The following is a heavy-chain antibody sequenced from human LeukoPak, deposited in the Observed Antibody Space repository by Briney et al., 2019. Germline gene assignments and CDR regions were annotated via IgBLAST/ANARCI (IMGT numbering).Heavy chain of an antibody. Sequence: GASVKVSCKASGYTFTGYYMHWVRQAPGQGLEWMGWINPNSGGTNYAQKFQGRVTMTRDTSISTAYMELSRLRSDDTVVYYCARGRSDCSSTSCFPETNWFDPWGQGTLVTVSS. V-gene: IGHV1-2*02. D-gene: IGHD2-2*01. CDR1: GYTFTGYY. CDR3: ARGRSDCSSTSCFPETNWFDP. CDR2: INPNSGGT. J-gene: IGHJ5*02.